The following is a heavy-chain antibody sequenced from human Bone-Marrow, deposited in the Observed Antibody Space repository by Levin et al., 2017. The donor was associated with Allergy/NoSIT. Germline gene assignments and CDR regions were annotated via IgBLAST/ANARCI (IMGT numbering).Heavy chain of an antibody. CDR3: AKGTGYSSSWCAT. CDR1: GFTFSSYG. Sequence: GGSLRLSCAASGFTFSSYGMHWVRQAPGKGLEWVAVISHDGSNKYYADSVKGRFTISRDNSKNTLYLQMNSLRTEDTAVYYCAKGTGYSSSWCATWGQGTLVTVSS. J-gene: IGHJ5*02. CDR2: ISHDGSNK. D-gene: IGHD6-13*01. V-gene: IGHV3-30*18.